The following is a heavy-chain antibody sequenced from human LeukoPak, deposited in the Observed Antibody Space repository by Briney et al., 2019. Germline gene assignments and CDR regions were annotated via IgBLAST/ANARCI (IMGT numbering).Heavy chain of an antibody. V-gene: IGHV3-23*01. J-gene: IGHJ4*02. CDR3: ARVYDFWSGCDY. CDR2: INGSGGST. D-gene: IGHD3-3*01. Sequence: GGSLRLSCAASGFTFSSYAMSWVRQAPGKGLEWVSDINGSGGSTYYADSVKGRFTISRDNSKNTLYLQMNSLRAEDTAVYYCARVYDFWSGCDYWGQGTLVTVSS. CDR1: GFTFSSYA.